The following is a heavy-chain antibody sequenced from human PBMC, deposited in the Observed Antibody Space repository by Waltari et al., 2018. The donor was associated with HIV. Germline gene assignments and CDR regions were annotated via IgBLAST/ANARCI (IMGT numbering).Heavy chain of an antibody. V-gene: IGHV4-61*02. CDR2: ISSSGNT. D-gene: IGHD6-25*01. CDR3: ARALLAARSGGMDV. Sequence: QVQLQASGPGLVKPSQTLSPICIVSGASITRGSYYWTWVRQPAGKGLEWIGRISSSGNTNYNPSLKSRVTMSMDTSKNQFSLEVTSVTAADTAIYFCARALLAARSGGMDVWGHGTTVTVSS. CDR1: GASITRGSYY. J-gene: IGHJ6*02.